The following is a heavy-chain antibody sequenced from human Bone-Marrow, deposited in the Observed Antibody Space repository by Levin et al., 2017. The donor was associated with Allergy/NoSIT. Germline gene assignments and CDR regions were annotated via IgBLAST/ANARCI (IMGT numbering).Heavy chain of an antibody. J-gene: IGHJ6*02. V-gene: IGHV3-48*01. CDR3: ARVLERIDYYYGMDV. D-gene: IGHD3-3*01. Sequence: ASVKVSCAASGFTFSSYSMNWVRQAPGKGLEWVSYISSSSSTIYYADSVKGRFTISRDNAKNSLYLQMNSLRAEDTAVYYCARVLERIDYYYGMDVWGQGTTVTVSS. CDR2: ISSSSSTI. CDR1: GFTFSSYS.